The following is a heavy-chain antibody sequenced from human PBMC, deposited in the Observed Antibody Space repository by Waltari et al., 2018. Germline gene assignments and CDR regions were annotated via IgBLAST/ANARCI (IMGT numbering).Heavy chain of an antibody. CDR2: INHSGST. J-gene: IGHJ4*02. V-gene: IGHV4-34*01. Sequence: QVQLQQWGAGLLKPSETLSLTCAVYGGSFSGYYWSWIRQPPGKGLEWIGEINHSGSTNDNPSLKSRGTISGDTAKNQVSLKLSSGTAADTAVYYCARGGGYDYVWGSYRLPFFDYWGQGTLVTVSS. CDR1: GGSFSGYY. CDR3: ARGGGYDYVWGSYRLPFFDY. D-gene: IGHD3-16*02.